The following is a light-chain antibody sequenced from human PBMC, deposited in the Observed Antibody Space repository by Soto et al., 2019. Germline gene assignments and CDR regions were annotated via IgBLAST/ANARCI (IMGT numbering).Light chain of an antibody. CDR2: EVS. Sequence: QSALTQPPSASGSPGQSVTITSPGTSSDVGEENYVSWYQQHPGKVPKLILYEVSKRPSGVPDRFSGSRSGNMASLTVSGLQAEDEADYYCSSFAGSPVVFGGGTKLTVL. CDR3: SSFAGSPVV. CDR1: SSDVGEENY. J-gene: IGLJ2*01. V-gene: IGLV2-8*01.